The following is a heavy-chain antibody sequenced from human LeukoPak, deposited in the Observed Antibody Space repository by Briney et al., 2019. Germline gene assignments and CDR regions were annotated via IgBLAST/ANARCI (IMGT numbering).Heavy chain of an antibody. CDR1: GFTFSSYA. V-gene: IGHV3-23*01. CDR3: AKDNRRHYTSGPNPDSLH. CDR2: NSGSGNST. D-gene: IGHD6-19*01. J-gene: IGHJ4*02. Sequence: GGSLRLSCAASGFTFSSYAMSWVRQAPGKGLEWVSANSGSGNSTYYADSVKGRFTISRDNSKNTLYLQMNSLRVEDTAFYYCAKDNRRHYTSGPNPDSLHWGQGALVTVSS.